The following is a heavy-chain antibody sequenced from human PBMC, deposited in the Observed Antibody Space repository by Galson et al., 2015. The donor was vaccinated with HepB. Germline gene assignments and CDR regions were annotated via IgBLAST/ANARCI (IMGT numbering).Heavy chain of an antibody. CDR2: ISYDGSNK. Sequence: SLRLSCAASGFTFSSYAMHWVRQAPGKGLEWVAVISYDGSNKYYADSVKGRFTISRDNSKNTLYLQMNSLRAEDTAVYYCAKGYNWNYGGFDYWGQGTLVTVSS. V-gene: IGHV3-30-3*01. J-gene: IGHJ4*02. CDR3: AKGYNWNYGGFDY. D-gene: IGHD1-7*01. CDR1: GFTFSSYA.